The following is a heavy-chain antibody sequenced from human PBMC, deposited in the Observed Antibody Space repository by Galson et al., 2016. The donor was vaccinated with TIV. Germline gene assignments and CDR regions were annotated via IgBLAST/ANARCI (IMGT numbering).Heavy chain of an antibody. D-gene: IGHD2-2*02. CDR1: GFTFDDYA. V-gene: IGHV3-9*01. J-gene: IGHJ6*02. Sequence: SLRLSCAASGFTFDDYAMHWVRQAPGKGLEWVSGISWNSAYIAYADSVKGRFTIPRDSAKNSLYLQMNSLRAEDTALYYCAKDLNRGCSSSNCYSYDYYYYGLDVWGQGTTVTVSS. CDR3: AKDLNRGCSSSNCYSYDYYYYGLDV. CDR2: ISWNSAYI.